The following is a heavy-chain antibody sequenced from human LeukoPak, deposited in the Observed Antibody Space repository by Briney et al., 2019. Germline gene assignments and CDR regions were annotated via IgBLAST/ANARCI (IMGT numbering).Heavy chain of an antibody. J-gene: IGHJ4*02. CDR1: GGSFSGYY. V-gene: IGHV4-34*01. CDR2: INHSGST. Sequence: SETLSLTCAVYGGSFSGYYWSWIRQPPGKGLEWIGEINHSGSTNYNPSLKSRVTISVDTSKNQFSLKLSSVTAADTAVYYCARGTSTVSTGMTTPDWGQGTLVTVSS. D-gene: IGHD4-17*01. CDR3: ARGTSTVSTGMTTPD.